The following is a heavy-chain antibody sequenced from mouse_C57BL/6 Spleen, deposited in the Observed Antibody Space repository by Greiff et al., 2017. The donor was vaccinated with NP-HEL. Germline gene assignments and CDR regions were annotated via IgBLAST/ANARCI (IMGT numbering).Heavy chain of an antibody. D-gene: IGHD1-1*01. Sequence: EVQLQESGGGLVKPGGSLKLSCAASGFTFSSYAMSWVRQTPGKSLEWVATISDGGSYTYYPDNVKGRFTISRDNAKNNLYLQMSHLKSEDTAMYYCARAYYDYAMDYWGQGTSVTVSS. CDR2: ISDGGSYT. CDR3: ARAYYDYAMDY. CDR1: GFTFSSYA. V-gene: IGHV5-4*01. J-gene: IGHJ4*01.